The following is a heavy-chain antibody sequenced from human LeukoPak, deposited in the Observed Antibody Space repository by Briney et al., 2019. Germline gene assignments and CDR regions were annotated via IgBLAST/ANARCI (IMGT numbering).Heavy chain of an antibody. V-gene: IGHV4-39*01. Sequence: SETLALTCIISDDSISSSTYYWGWIRQPPGKGLERIGTLYYSGKTYYNPSLKSRVTISIDTSKNQYSLKLSSVTAADTAVYYCARHLPISVWGKGTTVTISS. CDR1: DDSISSSTYY. J-gene: IGHJ6*04. CDR3: ARHLPISV. CDR2: LYYSGKT.